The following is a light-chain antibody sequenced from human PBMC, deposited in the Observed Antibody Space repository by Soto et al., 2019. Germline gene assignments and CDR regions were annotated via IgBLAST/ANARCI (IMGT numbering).Light chain of an antibody. J-gene: IGLJ2*01. CDR1: SSDIVIYNY. V-gene: IGLV2-11*01. CDR2: DVS. Sequence: QSALTQPRSVSGSPGQSVTISCTGTSSDIVIYNYVSWYQHHPGKAPKLIISDVSKRPSGVPDRFSGSKSGNTASLTISGLQADDEADYYCCSYAGNSLLLFGGGTKLTVL. CDR3: CSYAGNSLLL.